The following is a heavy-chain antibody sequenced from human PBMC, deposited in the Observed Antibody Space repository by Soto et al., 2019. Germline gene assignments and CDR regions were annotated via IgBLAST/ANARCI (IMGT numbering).Heavy chain of an antibody. CDR3: ARGTTPPWTDYIYSGMDV. Sequence: QVQLVESGGGVVQPGRSLRLSCAASEFTFSGYAMHWVRQAPGKGLEWVAMISYAGSKKYYADSVKGRFTISRDKSKNTLYLQMNSLRAEDTAVYYCARGTTPPWTDYIYSGMDVWGQGTTVTVSS. CDR2: ISYAGSKK. CDR1: EFTFSGYA. J-gene: IGHJ6*02. V-gene: IGHV3-30-3*01. D-gene: IGHD1-1*01.